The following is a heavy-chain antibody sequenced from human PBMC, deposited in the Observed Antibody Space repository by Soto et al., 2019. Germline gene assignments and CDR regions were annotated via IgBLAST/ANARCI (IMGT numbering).Heavy chain of an antibody. D-gene: IGHD3-22*01. CDR1: GGSISSYY. CDR2: IYYSGNT. V-gene: IGHV4-39*01. J-gene: IGHJ4*02. Sequence: SETLSLTCTVSGGSISSYYWSWIRQPPGKGLEWIGSIYYSGNTYYNPSLKSRVTISVDTAKNQFSLKLSSVTAADTAVYYCARLNNDYYDSSGYYYHFDYWGQGTLVTVSS. CDR3: ARLNNDYYDSSGYYYHFDY.